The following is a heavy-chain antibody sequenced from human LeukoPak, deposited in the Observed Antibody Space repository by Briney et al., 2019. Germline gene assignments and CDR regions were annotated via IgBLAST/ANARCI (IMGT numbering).Heavy chain of an antibody. CDR2: IKGDGSHT. V-gene: IGHV3-74*01. CDR3: VRDWDHFDFDS. Sequence: GALRLSCAASGFTFSNYWMHWVRQAPGKGLVWVSRIKGDGSHTIYADSVKGRFTISRDNAKNTLYLQMRSLRAEDTAVYYCVRDWDHFDFDSWDQGTLVTVSS. CDR1: GFTFSNYW. D-gene: IGHD3-9*01. J-gene: IGHJ5*01.